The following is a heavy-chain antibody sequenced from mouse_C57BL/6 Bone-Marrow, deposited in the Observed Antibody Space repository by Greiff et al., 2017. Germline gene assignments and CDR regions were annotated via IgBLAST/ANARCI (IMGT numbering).Heavy chain of an antibody. V-gene: IGHV5-6*02. CDR2: ISSGGSYT. CDR3: ARRGPLYYGKAMDY. CDR1: GFTFSSYG. D-gene: IGHD2-1*01. J-gene: IGHJ4*01. Sequence: EVNVVESGGDLVKPGGSLKLSCAASGFTFSSYGMSWVRQTPDKRLEWVATISSGGSYTYYPDSVKGRFTISRDNAKNTLYLQMSSLKSEDTAMYYCARRGPLYYGKAMDYWGQGTSVTVSS.